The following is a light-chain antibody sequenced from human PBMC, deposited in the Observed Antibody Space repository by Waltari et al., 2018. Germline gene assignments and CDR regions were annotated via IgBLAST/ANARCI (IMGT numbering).Light chain of an antibody. CDR3: QQYNQWPLT. CDR2: GAS. CDR1: LSHDDR. Sequence: ERVMTQSPATLSVSRGGRATLSCRASLSHDDRSARDTQKPVHPPRLLLHGASTRDTGIPVRFSGSGSRTDCTITITGLQSEDFAVYFCQQYNQWPLTFGRGTKVEIK. V-gene: IGKV3-15*01. J-gene: IGKJ4*01.